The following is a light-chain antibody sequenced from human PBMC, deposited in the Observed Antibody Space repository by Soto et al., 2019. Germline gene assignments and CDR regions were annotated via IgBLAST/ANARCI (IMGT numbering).Light chain of an antibody. CDR1: QSINTF. CDR3: QHFPSMPT. V-gene: IGKV1-39*01. Sequence: DIQMTLSPSSLSASVGYSYNITFRASQSINTFLNWYQQKPGKGPKLLIHAASSLQNGVPSRFSGSGSGTDFTLTISNLQPEDFATDYCQHFPSMPTFGLRTKV. CDR2: AAS. J-gene: IGKJ1*01.